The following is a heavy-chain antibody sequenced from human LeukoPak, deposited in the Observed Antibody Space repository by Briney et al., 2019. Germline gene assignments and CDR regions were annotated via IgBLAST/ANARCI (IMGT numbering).Heavy chain of an antibody. CDR3: AGVKYYYDSSGYYLFDP. CDR1: GFTFSDYY. D-gene: IGHD3-22*01. V-gene: IGHV3-11*01. Sequence: GGSLRLSCAASGFTFSDYYMSWIRQAPGKGLEWVSYISSSGSTIYYADSVKGRFTISRDNAKNSLYLQMNSLRAEDTAVYYCAGVKYYYDSSGYYLFDPWGQGTLVTVSS. CDR2: ISSSGSTI. J-gene: IGHJ5*02.